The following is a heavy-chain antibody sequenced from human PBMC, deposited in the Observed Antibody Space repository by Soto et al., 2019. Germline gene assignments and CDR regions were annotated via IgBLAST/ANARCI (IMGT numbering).Heavy chain of an antibody. D-gene: IGHD5-12*01. CDR2: LIGSGGTP. V-gene: IGHV3-23*01. J-gene: IGHJ6*02. CDR3: AKHSGYDHYYDMDV. Sequence: EVQLLESGGGLVQPGGSLRLSCAASGFTFDIYAMSWVRQAPGKGLEWVSTLIGSGGTPYYADSVKGRFTISRDNSKNTLYVQMNSLRADDTAEYYCAKHSGYDHYYDMDVWGQGTTVTVSS. CDR1: GFTFDIYA.